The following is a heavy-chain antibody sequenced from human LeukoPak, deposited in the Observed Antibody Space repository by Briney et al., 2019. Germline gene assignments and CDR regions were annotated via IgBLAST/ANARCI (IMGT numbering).Heavy chain of an antibody. Sequence: KPSETLSLTCTVSGGSISSSSYYWGWIRQPPGKGLEWIGSIYYSGSTYYNPSLKSRVTISVDTSKNRFSLKLSSVTAADTAVYYCAKENGDLFLYFNFWARATLSLSPQ. CDR1: GGSISSSSYY. J-gene: IGHJ2*01. V-gene: IGHV4-39*07. CDR2: IYYSGST. D-gene: IGHD3-10*01. CDR3: AKENGDLFLYFNF.